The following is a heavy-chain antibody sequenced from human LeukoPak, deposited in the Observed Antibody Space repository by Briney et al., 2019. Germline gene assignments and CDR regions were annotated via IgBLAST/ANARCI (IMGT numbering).Heavy chain of an antibody. J-gene: IGHJ4*02. V-gene: IGHV3-23*01. Sequence: GRSLRLSCAASGFPFSNYAMNWVRQAPGKGLEWVSGINSGGGTSYADSVKGRFTISRDTSRNTLYLQMNSLRAEDTALYYCAKGGEYIGGQGTLVTVSS. CDR1: GFPFSNYA. D-gene: IGHD1-1*01. CDR3: AKGGEYI. CDR2: INSGGGT.